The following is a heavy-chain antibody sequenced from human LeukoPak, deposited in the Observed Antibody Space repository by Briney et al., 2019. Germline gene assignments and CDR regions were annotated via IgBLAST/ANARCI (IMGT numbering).Heavy chain of an antibody. D-gene: IGHD3-3*01. V-gene: IGHV1-69*04. CDR3: ARVGTQYDFWSGYYTPKDAFDI. CDR2: IIPILGIA. J-gene: IGHJ3*02. CDR1: GGTFSSYA. Sequence: GASVKVPCKASGGTFSSYAISWVRQAPGQGLEWMGRIIPILGIANYAQKFQGRVTITADKSTSTAYMELSSLRSEDTAVYYCARVGTQYDFWSGYYTPKDAFDIWGQGTMVTVSS.